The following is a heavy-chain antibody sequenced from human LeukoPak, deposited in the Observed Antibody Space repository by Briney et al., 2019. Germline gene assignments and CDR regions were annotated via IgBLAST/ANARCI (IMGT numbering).Heavy chain of an antibody. J-gene: IGHJ4*02. CDR1: GGSISSSSYY. Sequence: SETLSLTCTVSGGSISSSSYYWGWIRQPPGKGLEWIGTIYYSGSTYYNPSLKSRVTISVDTSKNQFSLKLSSVTGADTAVYYCARRTGYYDGFDYWGQGTLVTVSS. CDR2: IYYSGST. CDR3: ARRTGYYDGFDY. V-gene: IGHV4-39*07. D-gene: IGHD3/OR15-3a*01.